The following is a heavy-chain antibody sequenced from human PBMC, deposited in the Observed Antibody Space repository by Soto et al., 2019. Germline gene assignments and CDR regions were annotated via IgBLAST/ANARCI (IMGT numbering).Heavy chain of an antibody. V-gene: IGHV1-69*01. Sequence: QVQLVQSGAEVKKPGSSVKVSCKASGGTFNNYAVTWVRQAPGQGLEWMGGIIPSSGTPNYAQRFQDRVTINADESRSIVYMELSSLRSEDTALYYCASSYGTSWYGDYWGQGTLVTVSS. CDR3: ASSYGTSWYGDY. J-gene: IGHJ4*02. D-gene: IGHD6-13*01. CDR2: IIPSSGTP. CDR1: GGTFNNYA.